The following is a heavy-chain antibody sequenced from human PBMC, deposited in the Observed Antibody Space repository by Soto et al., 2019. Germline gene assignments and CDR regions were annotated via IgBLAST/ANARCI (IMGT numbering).Heavy chain of an antibody. V-gene: IGHV4-30-4*01. Sequence: PSETLSLACTVSGGSISSGDYYWSWIRQPPGKGLEWIGYIYYSGSTYYNPSLKSRVTISVDTSKNQFSLKLSSVTAADTAVYYCAIFGLAAADMFKPHYGLDVSGQGTTVTVSS. J-gene: IGHJ6*02. D-gene: IGHD6-13*01. CDR2: IYYSGST. CDR3: AIFGLAAADMFKPHYGLDV. CDR1: GGSISSGDYY.